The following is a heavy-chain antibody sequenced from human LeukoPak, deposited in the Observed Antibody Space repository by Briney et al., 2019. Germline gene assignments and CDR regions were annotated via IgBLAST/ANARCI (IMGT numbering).Heavy chain of an antibody. CDR1: GFSFSNYA. D-gene: IGHD3-10*01. J-gene: IGHJ4*02. CDR3: VKGGLXSDSXHDY. Sequence: GGSLRLSCSASGFSFSNYAMHWVRQAPGKGLEHISAISSNGRSTYYPDSAKGRFTISRDNSKNTLYLQMSSLSTEDTAVYRCVKGGLXSDSXHDYWGQGTLVTVSS. CDR2: ISSNGRST. V-gene: IGHV3-64D*06.